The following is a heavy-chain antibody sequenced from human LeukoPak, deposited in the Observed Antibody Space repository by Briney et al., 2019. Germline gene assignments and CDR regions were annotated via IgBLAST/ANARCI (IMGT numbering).Heavy chain of an antibody. CDR1: GFTFSSYS. CDR3: ARDQYDTWSRRGNFDS. D-gene: IGHD3-3*01. J-gene: IGHJ4*02. CDR2: ISSSSSYI. V-gene: IGHV3-21*04. Sequence: GGSLRLSCAASGFTFSSYSMNWVRQAPGKGLEWVSSISSSSSYIYYADSVKGRFTISRDNAENSLYLQMNSLRVEDTAVFYCARDQYDTWSRRGNFDSWGQGTLVIVSS.